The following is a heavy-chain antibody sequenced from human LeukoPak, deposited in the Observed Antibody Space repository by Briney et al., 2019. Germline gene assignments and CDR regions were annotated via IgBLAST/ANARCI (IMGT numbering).Heavy chain of an antibody. CDR1: GFTFSSYE. J-gene: IGHJ3*02. CDR3: AKQNGPSFWRSDAFDI. V-gene: IGHV3-23*01. CDR2: ISGSGGST. D-gene: IGHD6-6*01. Sequence: PGGSLRLSCAASGFTFSSYEMNWVRQAPGKGLEWVSAISGSGGSTYYADSVKGRFTISRDNSKNTLYLQMNSLRAEDTAVYYCAKQNGPSFWRSDAFDIWGQGTMVTVSS.